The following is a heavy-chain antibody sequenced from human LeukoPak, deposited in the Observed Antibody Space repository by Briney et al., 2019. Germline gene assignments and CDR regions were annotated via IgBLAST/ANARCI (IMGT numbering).Heavy chain of an antibody. Sequence: SVKVSCKASGGTFSSYAISWVRQAPGQGLEWMGRIIPILGIANYAQKFQGRVTITADKSTSTAYMELSSLKASDTAMYYCARQATVGATPPFDYWGQGTLVTVSS. J-gene: IGHJ4*02. D-gene: IGHD1-26*01. V-gene: IGHV1-69*04. CDR2: IIPILGIA. CDR1: GGTFSSYA. CDR3: ARQATVGATPPFDY.